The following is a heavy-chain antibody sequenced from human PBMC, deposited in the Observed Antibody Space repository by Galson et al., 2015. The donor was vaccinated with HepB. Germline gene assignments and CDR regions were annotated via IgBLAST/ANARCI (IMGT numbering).Heavy chain of an antibody. J-gene: IGHJ4*02. CDR1: GFTFSNAW. V-gene: IGHV3-15*01. CDR3: TTDLTMVRVYYFDY. D-gene: IGHD3-10*01. Sequence: SLRLSCAASGFTFSNAWMSWVRQAPGKGLEWVGRIKSKTDGGTTDYAAPVKGRFTISRDDSKNTLYLQMNSRKTEDTAVYYCTTDLTMVRVYYFDYWGQGTLVTVSS. CDR2: IKSKTDGGTT.